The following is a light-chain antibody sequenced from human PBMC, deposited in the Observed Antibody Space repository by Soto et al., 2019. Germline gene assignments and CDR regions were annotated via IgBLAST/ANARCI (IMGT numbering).Light chain of an antibody. CDR2: SDN. V-gene: IGLV1-47*02. CDR1: RSNIGSNY. Sequence: QSALTQPPSASGTPGQRVTISCSGSRSNIGSNYVYWYQQFPVTAPKLLIYSDNQRPSGVPDRFSGSKSGTSASLAISGLRSEDEGDYYCAAWDGSLSAWVFGGGTKLTVL. J-gene: IGLJ3*02. CDR3: AAWDGSLSAWV.